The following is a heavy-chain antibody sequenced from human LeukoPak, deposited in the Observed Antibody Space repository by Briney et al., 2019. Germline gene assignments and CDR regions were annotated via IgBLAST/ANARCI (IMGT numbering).Heavy chain of an antibody. D-gene: IGHD5-12*01. CDR1: GYAFTGYY. V-gene: IGHV1-2*02. CDR2: INPNSGGT. J-gene: IGHJ3*02. CDR3: ARPQWLRNHDAFDI. Sequence: ASVKVSCKASGYAFTGYYIHWVRQAPGQGLEWMGWINPNSGGTNYAQKFQGRVTMARDTSISTAYMELSRLRSDDTAVYYCARPQWLRNHDAFDIWGQGTMVTVSS.